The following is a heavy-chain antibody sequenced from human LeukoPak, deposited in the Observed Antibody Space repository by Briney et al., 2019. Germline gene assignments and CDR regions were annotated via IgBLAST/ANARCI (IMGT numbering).Heavy chain of an antibody. V-gene: IGHV3-21*01. J-gene: IGHJ4*02. Sequence: GGSLRLSCAASGFTFSRYWMSWVRQVPGKGLEWVSSISSSSSYIYSADSVKGRFTISRDNAKNSLYLQMNSLRAEDTAVYYCARVSPNTVTTLQYFDYWGQGTLVTVSS. CDR3: ARVSPNTVTTLQYFDY. CDR2: ISSSSSYI. D-gene: IGHD4-17*01. CDR1: GFTFSRYW.